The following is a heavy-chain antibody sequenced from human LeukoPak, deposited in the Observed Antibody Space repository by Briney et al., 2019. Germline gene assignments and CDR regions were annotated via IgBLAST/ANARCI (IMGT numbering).Heavy chain of an antibody. Sequence: GGSLRLSCAASGFTFSSYWMNWARQAPGKGLEWVAHINPDGRDKYYVDSVKGRFTISRDNAENSLYLQMNSLRVEDTAVYYCTSWSDTTAEYFQRWGQGTLVTVSS. V-gene: IGHV3-7*01. CDR1: GFTFSSYW. CDR3: TSWSDTTAEYFQR. CDR2: INPDGRDK. D-gene: IGHD3-3*01. J-gene: IGHJ1*01.